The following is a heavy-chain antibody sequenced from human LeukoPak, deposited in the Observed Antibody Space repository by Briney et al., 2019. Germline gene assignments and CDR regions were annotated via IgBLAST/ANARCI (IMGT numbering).Heavy chain of an antibody. D-gene: IGHD3/OR15-3a*01. J-gene: IGHJ4*01. CDR3: AKVATWTYFDS. CDR2: IDDRGETT. CDR1: GFTFRSSA. Sequence: GGSLRLSCAASGFTFRSSAMTWVRQAPGKGLEWVSVIDDRGETTYYADSVKGRFTISRDNSKNTLYLQLTSLRVEDTAVYYCAKVATWTYFDSWGHGTLVTVSS. V-gene: IGHV3-23*01.